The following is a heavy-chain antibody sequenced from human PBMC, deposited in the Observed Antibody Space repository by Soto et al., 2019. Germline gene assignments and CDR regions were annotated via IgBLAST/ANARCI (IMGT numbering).Heavy chain of an antibody. CDR1: GGTFSSYA. J-gene: IGHJ6*02. V-gene: IGHV1-69*12. CDR3: ARHPGGRGYYYGMDV. D-gene: IGHD2-15*01. Sequence: QVQLVQSGAEVKKPGSSVKVSCKASGGTFSSYAISWVRQAPGQGLEWMGGIIPIFGTANYAQKFQGRVTINAEESTSTAYMGLSSLGSEDTAVYYCARHPGGRGYYYGMDVWGQGTTVTVSS. CDR2: IIPIFGTA.